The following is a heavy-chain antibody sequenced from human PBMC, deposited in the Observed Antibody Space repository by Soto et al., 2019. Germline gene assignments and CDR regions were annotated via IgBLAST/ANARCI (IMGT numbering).Heavy chain of an antibody. CDR3: ARDGVVVPSALYYFDC. CDR2: INPSGYGT. J-gene: IGHJ4*02. V-gene: IGHV1-46*01. Sequence: ASVKVSCKASGYTFTSYYMHWVRQAPGQGLEWMGIINPSGYGTSYAQKFQGRVTMTRDTSTSTFYMELRSLRSDDTAAYFCARDGVVVPSALYYFDCWGQGTLVTVSS. CDR1: GYTFTSYY. D-gene: IGHD2-2*01.